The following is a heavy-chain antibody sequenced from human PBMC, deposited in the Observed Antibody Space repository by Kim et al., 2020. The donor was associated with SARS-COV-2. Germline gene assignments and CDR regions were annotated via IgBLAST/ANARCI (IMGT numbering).Heavy chain of an antibody. Sequence: ASVKVSCKASGYTFTGYYMHWVRQAPGQGLEWMGRINPNSGGTNYAQKFQGRVTMTRDTSISTAYMELSRLRSDDTAVYYCARGGVVLRFLEWPTGDAFDIWGQGTMVTVSS. CDR2: INPNSGGT. D-gene: IGHD3-3*01. J-gene: IGHJ3*02. V-gene: IGHV1-2*06. CDR1: GYTFTGYY. CDR3: ARGGVVLRFLEWPTGDAFDI.